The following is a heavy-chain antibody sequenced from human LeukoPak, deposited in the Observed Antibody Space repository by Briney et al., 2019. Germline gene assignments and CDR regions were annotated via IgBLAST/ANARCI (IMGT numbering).Heavy chain of an antibody. J-gene: IGHJ5*02. CDR2: INPNSGGT. V-gene: IGHV1-2*02. Sequence: ASVKVSCKASGYTFTGYYMHWVREAPGQGLEWMGWINPNSGGTNYAQKFQGRVTMTRDTSISPAYMELSRLRSDDTAVYYCEREGGGYCSSTSCEFDPWGQGTLATVSS. CDR3: EREGGGYCSSTSCEFDP. CDR1: GYTFTGYY. D-gene: IGHD2-2*01.